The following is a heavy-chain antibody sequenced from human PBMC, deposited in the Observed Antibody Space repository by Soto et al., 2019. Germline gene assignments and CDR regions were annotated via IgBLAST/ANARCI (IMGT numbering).Heavy chain of an antibody. CDR3: AKFRGPSYSYYYMDF. J-gene: IGHJ6*03. V-gene: IGHV3-23*01. CDR1: GFTFGTYA. Sequence: EVQLLESGGGLVQPGGSLRLSCAASGFTFGTYAMKWLRQAPGRGLECVSFISGSGRTTYNAETVKGRFTVSRDNSKSTMYLQMNSLRAEDTALYYCAKFRGPSYSYYYMDFWGKGTTVTVSS. CDR2: ISGSGRTT. D-gene: IGHD3-16*01.